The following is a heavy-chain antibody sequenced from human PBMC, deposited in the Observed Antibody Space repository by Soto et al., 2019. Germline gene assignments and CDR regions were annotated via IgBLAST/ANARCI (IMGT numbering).Heavy chain of an antibody. V-gene: IGHV4-34*01. CDR2: INHSGST. CDR3: ARGPSVVVPAAIRGCFDY. Sequence: PSETLSLTCAVYGGSVSGYYWSWIRQPTGKGLEWIGEINHSGSTNYNPSLKSRVTISVDTSKNQFSLKLSSVTAADTAVYYGARGPSVVVPAAIRGCFDYWGQGTLVTVSS. D-gene: IGHD2-2*01. CDR1: GGSVSGYY. J-gene: IGHJ4*02.